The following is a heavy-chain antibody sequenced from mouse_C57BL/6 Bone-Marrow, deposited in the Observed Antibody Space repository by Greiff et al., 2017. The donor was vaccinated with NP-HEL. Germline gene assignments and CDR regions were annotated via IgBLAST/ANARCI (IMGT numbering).Heavy chain of an antibody. D-gene: IGHD1-1*01. CDR1: GYSFTGYF. Sequence: VQLQQSGPELVKPGDSVKISCKASGYSFTGYFMNWVMQSHGKSLEWIGRINPYNGDTFYNQKFKGKATLTVDKSSSTAHMELRSLTSEDSAVYYCARSYYYGSSYHYWYFDVWGTGTTVTVSS. CDR3: ARSYYYGSSYHYWYFDV. J-gene: IGHJ1*03. CDR2: INPYNGDT. V-gene: IGHV1-20*01.